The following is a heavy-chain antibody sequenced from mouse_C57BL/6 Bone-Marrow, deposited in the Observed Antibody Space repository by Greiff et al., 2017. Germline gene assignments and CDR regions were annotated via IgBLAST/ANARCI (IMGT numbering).Heavy chain of an antibody. CDR1: GYTFTSYW. V-gene: IGHV1-5*01. CDR2: LYPGNSDT. Sequence: SGPLPSRPGASVKMSCKTSGYTFTSYWMHWVKQRPGQGLEWIGALYPGNSDTSYNQKFKGKAKLTAVTSASTAYMELSSLINEDSAVYYCTRESYYGSRYFDVWGTGTTVTVSS. D-gene: IGHD1-1*01. CDR3: TRESYYGSRYFDV. J-gene: IGHJ1*03.